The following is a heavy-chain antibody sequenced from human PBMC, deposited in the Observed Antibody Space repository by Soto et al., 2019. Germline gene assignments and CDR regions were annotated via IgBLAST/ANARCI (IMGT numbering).Heavy chain of an antibody. CDR1: CGSISRYY. CDR3: ARVGALDYYDSSGYYFHYYGMDV. Sequence: SATRSLTCTFCCGSISRYYYSGSRQPSGRGLEWIGYTYYSGSTNYNPSLKSRVTISVDTSKNQFSLKLSSVTAADTAVYYCARVGALDYYDSSGYYFHYYGMDVWGQGTTVT. D-gene: IGHD3-22*01. CDR2: TYYSGST. J-gene: IGHJ6*02. V-gene: IGHV4-59*01.